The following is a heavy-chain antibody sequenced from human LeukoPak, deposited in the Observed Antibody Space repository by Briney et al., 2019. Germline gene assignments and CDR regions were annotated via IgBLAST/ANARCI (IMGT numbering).Heavy chain of an antibody. Sequence: GGSLRLSCAASGFTVSSNYMSGVRQAPGKGLEWVSVLYAGGSTYYADSVKGRFTISRDNSKNTLYLQMNSLRAEDTAVYYCARDPRGSGWYLYYYMDVWGKGTTVTVSS. V-gene: IGHV3-66*01. CDR3: ARDPRGSGWYLYYYMDV. CDR2: LYAGGST. D-gene: IGHD6-19*01. CDR1: GFTVSSNY. J-gene: IGHJ6*03.